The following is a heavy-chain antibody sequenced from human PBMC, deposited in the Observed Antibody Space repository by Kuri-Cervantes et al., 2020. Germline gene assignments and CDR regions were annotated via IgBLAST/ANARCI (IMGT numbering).Heavy chain of an antibody. Sequence: GESLKISCAASGFTFSNYGMHWVRQAPGKGLEWVAVIWYDGSKKYYAGSVKGRFTISRDNSRNTLYLEMNSLRAEDTALYYCAKDIAARRLHYYYGMDVWGQGTTVTVSS. J-gene: IGHJ6*02. D-gene: IGHD6-6*01. CDR1: GFTFSNYG. CDR3: AKDIAARRLHYYYGMDV. CDR2: IWYDGSKK. V-gene: IGHV3-30*02.